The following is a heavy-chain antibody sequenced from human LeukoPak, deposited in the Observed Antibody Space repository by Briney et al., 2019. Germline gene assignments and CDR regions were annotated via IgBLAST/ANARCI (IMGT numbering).Heavy chain of an antibody. Sequence: GGSLRLSCAASGFIFSNYAMHWVRQAPGKGLDWVAVISFDGSNIYYADSAKGRFTISRDNSKSTLYIQMNSLRAEDTAVYYCARLTYYYDSSGYYFDYWGQGTLVTVSS. CDR2: ISFDGSNI. D-gene: IGHD3-22*01. J-gene: IGHJ4*02. V-gene: IGHV3-30*14. CDR3: ARLTYYYDSSGYYFDY. CDR1: GFIFSNYA.